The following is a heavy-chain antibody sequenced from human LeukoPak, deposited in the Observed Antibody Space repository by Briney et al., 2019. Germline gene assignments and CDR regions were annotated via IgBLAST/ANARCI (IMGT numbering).Heavy chain of an antibody. Sequence: PGGSLRLSCAASGFTFSSYAMHWVRQAPGKGLEWVAVISYDGSNKYYADSVKGRFTISRDNSKNTLYLQMNSLRAEDTAVYYCAKDAAAAGLNWFDPWGQGTLVTVSS. V-gene: IGHV3-30-3*01. CDR3: AKDAAAAGLNWFDP. CDR1: GFTFSSYA. J-gene: IGHJ5*02. D-gene: IGHD6-13*01. CDR2: ISYDGSNK.